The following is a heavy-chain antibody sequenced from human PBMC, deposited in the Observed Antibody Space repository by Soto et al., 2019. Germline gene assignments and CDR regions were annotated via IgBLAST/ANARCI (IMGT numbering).Heavy chain of an antibody. CDR1: GGSISSGEYY. J-gene: IGHJ5*02. D-gene: IGHD2-2*01. CDR3: ARERVPGGIHHAWFDP. V-gene: IGHV4-30-4*01. CDR2: NYFGGSM. Sequence: QVQLQESGPGLVKPSQTLSLTCTVSGGSISSGEYYWSWIRQPPGKGLEWIGYNYFGGSMYYNPSLHSRVTISLDTSKNHFSLRLNSVTAADTAVYYCARERVPGGIHHAWFDPWGQGTAVTVSS.